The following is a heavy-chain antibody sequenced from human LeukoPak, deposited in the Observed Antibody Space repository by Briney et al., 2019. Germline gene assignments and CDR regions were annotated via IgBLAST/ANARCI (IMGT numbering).Heavy chain of an antibody. J-gene: IGHJ3*02. CDR1: GFTFSSYW. D-gene: IGHD5-18*01. CDR2: IKEDGSEK. CDR3: ARFCTSLVKYAFDI. V-gene: IGHV3-7*01. Sequence: HPGGSLRLSCAASGFTFSSYWMTWVRQAPGKGLELVANIKEDGSEKYYVDSVKGRFTISRDNAKNSLYLQMNSLRADDTAVYYCARFCTSLVKYAFDIWGQGTMVTVSS.